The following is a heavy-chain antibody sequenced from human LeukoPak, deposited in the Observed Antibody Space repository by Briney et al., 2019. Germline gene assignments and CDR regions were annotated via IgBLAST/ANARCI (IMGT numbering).Heavy chain of an antibody. CDR3: ATAPGRFGELLYHFDY. CDR1: GYTLTELS. D-gene: IGHD3-10*01. Sequence: ASVKVSCKVSGYTLTELSMHWVRQAPGKGLEWMGGFDPEDGETIYAQKFQGRVTMTEDTSTDTAYMELSSLRSEDTAVYYCATAPGRFGELLYHFDYWGQGTLVTVSS. V-gene: IGHV1-24*01. J-gene: IGHJ4*02. CDR2: FDPEDGET.